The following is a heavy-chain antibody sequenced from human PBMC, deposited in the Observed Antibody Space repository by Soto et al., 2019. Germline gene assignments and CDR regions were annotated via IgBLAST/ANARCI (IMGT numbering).Heavy chain of an antibody. D-gene: IGHD6-13*01. Sequence: QITLKESGPTLVKPTQTLTLTCTFSGFSLTSGVVGVGWIRQPPGEALEWLALIYWNDEQYYNTSLRNRLTITRDTSKNQVVLTMTNMDPGDTATYYCAHRLPGPSGYDVWGQGTTVTVSS. CDR2: IYWNDEQ. V-gene: IGHV2-5*01. CDR3: AHRLPGPSGYDV. J-gene: IGHJ6*02. CDR1: GFSLTSGVVG.